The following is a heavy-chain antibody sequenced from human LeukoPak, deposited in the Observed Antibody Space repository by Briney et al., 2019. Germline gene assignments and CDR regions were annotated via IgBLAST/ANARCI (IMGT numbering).Heavy chain of an antibody. J-gene: IGHJ4*02. Sequence: GGSLRLSCAASGFTFSSYAMSWVRQAPGKGLEWVSAISGSGGSTYYADSVKGRFTISRDNSKNTLYLQMNSLRAEDTAVYYCAKAIYCSGGSCLSPVDYWGQGTLVTVSS. CDR2: ISGSGGST. D-gene: IGHD2-15*01. V-gene: IGHV3-23*01. CDR3: AKAIYCSGGSCLSPVDY. CDR1: GFTFSSYA.